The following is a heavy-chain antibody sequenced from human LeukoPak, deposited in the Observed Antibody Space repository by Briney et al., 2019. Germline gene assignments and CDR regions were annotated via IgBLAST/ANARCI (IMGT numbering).Heavy chain of an antibody. V-gene: IGHV3-23*01. CDR1: GFTFSNYA. J-gene: IGHJ3*01. Sequence: GGSLRLSCTASGFTFSNYALTWVRQAPGKGLEWVSSIGGSGVDTRYAGSVRGRFTISRDNSRNTLYLTMDSLRAEDTAVCFCGRDPNGNYMGAFDFWGQGTMVTVSS. CDR2: IGGSGVDT. D-gene: IGHD4-17*01. CDR3: GRDPNGNYMGAFDF.